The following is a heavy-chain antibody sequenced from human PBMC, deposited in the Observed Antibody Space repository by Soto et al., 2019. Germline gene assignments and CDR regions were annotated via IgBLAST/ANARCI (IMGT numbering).Heavy chain of an antibody. D-gene: IGHD1-26*01. CDR2: ISYDGNNK. CDR3: ARPSIVGATTNCFDS. V-gene: IGHV3-30-3*01. CDR1: GFTFSDYS. J-gene: IGHJ5*01. Sequence: QVQLVESGGGVVQPGRSLRLSCAASGFTFSDYSMHWVRQAPGKGLEWVALISYDGNNKYYADSVKGRYTISRDSSENTLYLQMNSLRPEDTAVYYCARPSIVGATTNCFDSWGQGTLVTVSS.